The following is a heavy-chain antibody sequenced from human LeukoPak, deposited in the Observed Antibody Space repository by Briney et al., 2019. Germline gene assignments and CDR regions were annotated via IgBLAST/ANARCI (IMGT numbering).Heavy chain of an antibody. J-gene: IGHJ3*02. CDR3: ARRSRGGNGYAFDI. Sequence: PSETLSLTCTVSGGSISSYYWSWIRQPPGKGLEWIGYIYYSGSTNYNPSLKSRVTMSVDTSKNQFSLKLSSVTAADTAVYYCARRSRGGNGYAFDIWGQGTMVTVSS. CDR2: IYYSGST. V-gene: IGHV4-59*01. CDR1: GGSISSYY. D-gene: IGHD4-23*01.